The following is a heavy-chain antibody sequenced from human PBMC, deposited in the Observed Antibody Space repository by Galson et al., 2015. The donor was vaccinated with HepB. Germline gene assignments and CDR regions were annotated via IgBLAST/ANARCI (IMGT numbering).Heavy chain of an antibody. D-gene: IGHD3-22*01. Sequence: QSGAEVKKPGESLKISCKGSGYSFTSYWIGWVRQTPGKGLHFMRIIYPGASDTTYSPSFQGHGTHSADKYHSTAYLQWSSLKASDTAMYYCARSRDDSSGFDYWGQGTLVTVSS. V-gene: IGHV5-51*03. CDR3: ARSRDDSSGFDY. J-gene: IGHJ4*02. CDR2: IYPGASDT. CDR1: GYSFTSYW.